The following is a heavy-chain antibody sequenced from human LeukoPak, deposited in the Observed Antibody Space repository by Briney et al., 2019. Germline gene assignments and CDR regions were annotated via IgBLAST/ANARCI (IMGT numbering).Heavy chain of an antibody. Sequence: LTGGSLRLSCAASGFTFNIYAMSWVRQTPGKGLEWVSSLTSRDGTTYYTDSVRGRFTISRDNSENTLYLQMNSLRAEDTAIYYCVRDRPNYYDSSGHYYRRNGDYWGQGTLVTVTS. CDR3: VRDRPNYYDSSGHYYRRNGDY. CDR1: GFTFNIYA. D-gene: IGHD3-22*01. CDR2: LTSRDGTT. V-gene: IGHV3-23*01. J-gene: IGHJ4*02.